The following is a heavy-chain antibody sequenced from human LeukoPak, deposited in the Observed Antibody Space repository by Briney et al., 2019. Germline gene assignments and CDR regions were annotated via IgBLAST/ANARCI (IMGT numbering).Heavy chain of an antibody. CDR3: ARDRYYYDSSGDAFDI. J-gene: IGHJ3*02. Sequence: PSETLSLTCTVSGFTISNTPYYWGWIRQTPGKGLEWIRSISYSWNTYQNPSLKSRVAISVDTSRNQFSLKLNSVTAADTAVYYCARDRYYYDSSGDAFDIWGQGTMVTVSS. V-gene: IGHV4-39*07. CDR1: GFTISNTPYY. CDR2: ISYSWNT. D-gene: IGHD3-22*01.